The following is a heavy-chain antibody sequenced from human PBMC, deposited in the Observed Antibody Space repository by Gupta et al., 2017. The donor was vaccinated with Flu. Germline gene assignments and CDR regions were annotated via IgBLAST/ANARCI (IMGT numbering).Heavy chain of an antibody. V-gene: IGHV2-5*01. Sequence: QITLKESGPTLVKPTQTLTLTCTFSGFSLSTSGVGVVWIRQPPGKALEWLALIYWNDDKRYSPSLKSRLTITKDTSKNQVVRTMTNMDPVDTATYYCAHSPTYITILGVVMNAHLPFDYWGQGTLVTVSS. D-gene: IGHD3-3*01. CDR3: AHSPTYITILGVVMNAHLPFDY. CDR2: IYWNDDK. CDR1: GFSLSTSGVG. J-gene: IGHJ4*02.